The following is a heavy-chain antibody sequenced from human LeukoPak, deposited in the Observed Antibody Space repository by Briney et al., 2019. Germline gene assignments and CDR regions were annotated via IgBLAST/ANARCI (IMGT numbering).Heavy chain of an antibody. CDR1: GYTFTTYG. Sequence: GASVKVSCKASGYTFTTYGVTWVRQAPRQGLEWMGWISAYNGNTNYAQKLQGRVTMTTDTSTSTAYMELRSLRSDDTAVYYCARRTDYGDFWFDPWGQGTLVTVSS. CDR3: ARRTDYGDFWFDP. D-gene: IGHD4-17*01. J-gene: IGHJ5*02. CDR2: ISAYNGNT. V-gene: IGHV1-18*01.